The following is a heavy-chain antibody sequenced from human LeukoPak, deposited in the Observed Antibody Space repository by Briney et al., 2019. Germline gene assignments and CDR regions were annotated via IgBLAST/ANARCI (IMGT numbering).Heavy chain of an antibody. J-gene: IGHJ4*02. CDR1: GFTVSSNY. CDR3: AAAALGGAGY. CDR2: VYSSGST. D-gene: IGHD6-25*01. Sequence: GGSLRLSCAASGFTVSSNYMSWVRQAPGMGPEWVSIVYSSGSTYYADSVKGRFTISRDNSKNTLYLQMNSLRPEDTAVYYSAAAALGGAGYWGQGTLVTVSS. V-gene: IGHV3-66*01.